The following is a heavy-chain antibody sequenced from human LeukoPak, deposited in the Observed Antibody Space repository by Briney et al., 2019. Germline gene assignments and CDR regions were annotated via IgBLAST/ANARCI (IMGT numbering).Heavy chain of an antibody. J-gene: IGHJ6*03. D-gene: IGHD3-10*01. CDR2: INPNSGDT. CDR3: ARGVTGIYYYYYMDV. CDR1: GYTFTGYY. V-gene: IGHV1-2*02. Sequence: SSVKVSCKASGYTFTGYYIHWVRQAPGQGLEWMGWINPNSGDTNYAQKFQGEVTMTRDTSISTAYMELSRLRSDDTAVYYCARGVTGIYYYYYMDVWGKGTTVTVSS.